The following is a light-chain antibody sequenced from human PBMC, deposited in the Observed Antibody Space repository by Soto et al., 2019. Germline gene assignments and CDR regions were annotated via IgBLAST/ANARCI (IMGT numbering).Light chain of an antibody. CDR3: QQYHTWPIT. CDR2: GAS. J-gene: IGKJ4*01. Sequence: EVVMTQSPATLSVSPGERVTFSCRASQSVTTNLAWYQHKPGQAPRLLISGASTGATGIPARFSGSGSGTEFTLTISSLQSEDCAIYYCQQYHTWPITFGGGTKVDIK. CDR1: QSVTTN. V-gene: IGKV3-15*01.